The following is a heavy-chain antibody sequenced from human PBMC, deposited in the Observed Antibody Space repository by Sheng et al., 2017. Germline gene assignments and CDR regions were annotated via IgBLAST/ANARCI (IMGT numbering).Heavy chain of an antibody. CDR1: GGSFSGYY. D-gene: IGHD3-22*01. CDR2: INHSGST. Sequence: QVQLQQWGAGLLKPSETLSLTCAVYGGSFSGYYWSWIRQPPGKGLEWIGEINHSGSTNYNPSLKSRVTISVDTSKNQFSLKLSSVTAADTAVYYCAREDYYDSSGYSKYFQHWGQGTLVTVSS. CDR3: AREDYYDSSGYSKYFQH. J-gene: IGHJ1*01. V-gene: IGHV4-34*01.